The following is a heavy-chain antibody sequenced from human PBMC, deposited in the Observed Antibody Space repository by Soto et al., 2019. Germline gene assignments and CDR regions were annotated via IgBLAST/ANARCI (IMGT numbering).Heavy chain of an antibody. D-gene: IGHD1-7*01. CDR3: AKGFGNYRAFDY. V-gene: IGHV3-30*04. J-gene: IGHJ4*02. CDR2: ISNDGSNK. CDR1: GFTFSSYA. Sequence: GGSLRLSCAASGFTFSSYAMHWVRQAPGKGLEWVAFISNDGSNKYYADSVKGRFTISRDNSKNTLYLQMNSLRAEDTAVYYCAKGFGNYRAFDYWRQGTLVPVSS.